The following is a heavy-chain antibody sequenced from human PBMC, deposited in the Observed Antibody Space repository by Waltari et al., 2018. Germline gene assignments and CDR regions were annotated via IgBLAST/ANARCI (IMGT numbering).Heavy chain of an antibody. CDR2: INPNSGGT. CDR1: GYTFTGYY. D-gene: IGHD3-22*01. CDR3: ATLPYYYDSSGYPRNTIDY. J-gene: IGHJ4*02. Sequence: QVQLVQSGAEVKKPGASVKVSCKASGYTFTGYYMHWVRQAPGQGLEWMGWINPNSGGTNYAQKFQGRVTMTRDTSISTAYMELSRLRSDDTAVYYCATLPYYYDSSGYPRNTIDYWGQGTLVTVSS. V-gene: IGHV1-2*02.